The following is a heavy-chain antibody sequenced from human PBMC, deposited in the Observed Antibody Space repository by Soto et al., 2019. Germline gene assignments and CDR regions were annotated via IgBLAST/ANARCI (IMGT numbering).Heavy chain of an antibody. D-gene: IGHD2-15*01. CDR1: GYTFTSYD. J-gene: IGHJ6*02. Sequence: ASVKVSCKASGYTFTSYDINWVRQATGQGLEWMGWMNAYSGNTNYAQKLQGRVTMTTDTSTSTAYMELRSLRSGDTAVYYCASLLLLGYCSGGSCYDPSYYYYGMAVWGQGTTVTVSS. CDR2: MNAYSGNT. V-gene: IGHV1-18*01. CDR3: ASLLLLGYCSGGSCYDPSYYYYGMAV.